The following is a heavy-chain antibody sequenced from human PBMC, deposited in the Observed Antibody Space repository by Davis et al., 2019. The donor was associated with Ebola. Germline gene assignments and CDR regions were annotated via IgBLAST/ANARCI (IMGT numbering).Heavy chain of an antibody. CDR3: ARTVRDKFGELLYYYYGMDV. V-gene: IGHV4-34*01. D-gene: IGHD3-10*01. J-gene: IGHJ6*04. CDR1: GGSFSGYY. Sequence: MPSETLSLTCAVSGGSFSGYYWSWIRQPPGKGLEWIGEINHSGSANYNPSLKSRVTISVDTSKNQFSLKLSSVTAADTAVYYCARTVRDKFGELLYYYYGMDVWGKGTTVTVSS. CDR2: INHSGSA.